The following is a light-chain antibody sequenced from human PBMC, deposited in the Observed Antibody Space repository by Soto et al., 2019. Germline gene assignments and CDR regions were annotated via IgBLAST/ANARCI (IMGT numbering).Light chain of an antibody. Sequence: QSVLTQPPSVSGAPGQRVTISCTGSSSNIGAGYDVHWYQQLPGTAPKLLIYGNSNRPSGVPDRFSGPKSGTSAALAITGLQAEDEAEYYCQSYDSSLSGWVLGGGTKLTVL. CDR3: QSYDSSLSGWV. V-gene: IGLV1-40*01. CDR2: GNS. J-gene: IGLJ3*02. CDR1: SSNIGAGYD.